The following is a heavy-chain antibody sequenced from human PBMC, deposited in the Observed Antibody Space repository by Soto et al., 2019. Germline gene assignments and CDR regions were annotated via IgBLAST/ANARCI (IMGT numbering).Heavy chain of an antibody. CDR3: ARIVLELSVNDGMDV. D-gene: IGHD2-8*02. CDR1: VFTFSSNP. J-gene: IGHJ6*02. V-gene: IGHV3-30-3*01. CDR2: ISYDGNTQ. Sequence: GGSLRLSCASSVFTFSSNPMSWVRQPPGKGLEWVAAISYDGNTQYYADSVKGRLTISRDDSKNMLYLQMNSPTAEDMAVYYCARIVLELSVNDGMDVWGQGTTVSVSS.